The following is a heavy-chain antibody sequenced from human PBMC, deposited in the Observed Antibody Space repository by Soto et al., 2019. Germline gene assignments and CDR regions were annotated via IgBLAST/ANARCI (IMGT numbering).Heavy chain of an antibody. V-gene: IGHV3-33*01. CDR3: ARSSLWFGELDYYYYGMDV. J-gene: IGHJ6*02. Sequence: GGSLRLSCAASGFTFSSYGMHWVRQAPGKGLEWVAVIWYDGSNKYYADSVKGRFTISRDNSKNTLYLQMNSLRAEDTAVYYCARSSLWFGELDYYYYGMDVWGQGTTVTVSS. CDR1: GFTFSSYG. D-gene: IGHD3-10*01. CDR2: IWYDGSNK.